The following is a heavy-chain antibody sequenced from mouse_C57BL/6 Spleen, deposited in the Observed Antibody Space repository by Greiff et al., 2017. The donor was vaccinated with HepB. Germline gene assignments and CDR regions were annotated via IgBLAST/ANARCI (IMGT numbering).Heavy chain of an antibody. CDR2: IDPSDSYT. CDR3: ARGDYDYDGYYYAMDY. CDR1: GYTFTSYW. D-gene: IGHD2-4*01. Sequence: QVQLQQSGAELVMPGASVKLSCKASGYTFTSYWMHWVKQRPGQGLEWIGEIDPSDSYTNYNQKFKGKSTLTVDISSSTAYMQLSSLTSEDSAVYYCARGDYDYDGYYYAMDYWGQGTSVTVSS. J-gene: IGHJ4*01. V-gene: IGHV1-69*01.